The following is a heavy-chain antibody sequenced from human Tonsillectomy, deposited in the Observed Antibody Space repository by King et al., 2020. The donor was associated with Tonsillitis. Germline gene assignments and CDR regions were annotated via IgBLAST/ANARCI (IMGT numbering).Heavy chain of an antibody. CDR2: IYWNDDK. D-gene: IGHD5-24*01. CDR3: AHIRRNGYRVY. V-gene: IGHV2-5*01. Sequence: TLKESGPTLVKPTQTLTLTCTFSGFSLSTSGVGVGWIRQPPGKALEWLALIYWNDDKRYSPSLKSRLTITKDTSKNQMVLTMNNMDPVDTATYYCAHIRRNGYRVYWGQGTLVTVSS. CDR1: GFSLSTSGVG. J-gene: IGHJ4*02.